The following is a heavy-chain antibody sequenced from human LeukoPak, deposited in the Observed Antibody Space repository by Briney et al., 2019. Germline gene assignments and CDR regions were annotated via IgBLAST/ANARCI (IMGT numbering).Heavy chain of an antibody. V-gene: IGHV3-21*01. J-gene: IGHJ4*02. CDR3: ARARIAAAGTGGVLDY. D-gene: IGHD6-13*01. CDR1: GFTFSSYI. CDR2: ISSSSSYI. Sequence: GGSLRLSCAASGFTFSSYIMNWVRQAPGKGLEWASSISSSSSYIYYADSVKGRFTISRDNAKNSLYLQMNSLRAEDTAVYYCARARIAAAGTGGVLDYWGQGTLVTVSS.